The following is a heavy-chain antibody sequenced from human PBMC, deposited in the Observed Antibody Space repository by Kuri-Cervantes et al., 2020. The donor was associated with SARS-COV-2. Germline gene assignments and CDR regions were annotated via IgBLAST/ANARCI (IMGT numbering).Heavy chain of an antibody. CDR1: GFSLSRYT. D-gene: IGHD6-19*01. J-gene: IGHJ3*02. Sequence: ETLSLTCAASGFSLSRYTMNWVRQAPGKGLEWVSNIGPSGTPKYYADSVKGRFTISRDNAKNSLYLQMSSLRAEDTAVYYCARGDQWLVREDAFDIWGQGTMVTVSS. CDR3: ARGDQWLVREDAFDI. CDR2: IGPSGTPK. V-gene: IGHV3-48*04.